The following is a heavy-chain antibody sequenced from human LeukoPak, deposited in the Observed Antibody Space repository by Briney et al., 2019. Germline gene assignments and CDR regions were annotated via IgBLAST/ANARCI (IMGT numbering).Heavy chain of an antibody. CDR1: GYTFTGYY. CDR3: ARDYGTRNGLNWFDP. CDR2: INPNSGGT. D-gene: IGHD3/OR15-3a*01. V-gene: IGHV1-2*06. Sequence: GASVKVSCKASGYTFTGYYMHWVRQAPGQGLEWMGRINPNSGGTNYAQKFQGRVTMTRDTSISTAYMELSRLRSDDTAVYYCARDYGTRNGLNWFDPWGQGTLVTVSS. J-gene: IGHJ5*02.